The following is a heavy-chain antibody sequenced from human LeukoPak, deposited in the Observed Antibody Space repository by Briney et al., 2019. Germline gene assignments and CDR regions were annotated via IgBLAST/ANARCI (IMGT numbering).Heavy chain of an antibody. V-gene: IGHV3-21*04. CDR3: ARSVVVVVAATGLDP. J-gene: IGHJ5*02. CDR2: ISSSSSYI. D-gene: IGHD2-15*01. CDR1: GFTFSSYS. Sequence: KPGGSLRLSCAASGFTFSSYSMNWVRQAPGKGLEWVSSISSSSSYIYYADSVKGRFTISRDNAKNSLYLQMNSLRAEDTALYYCARSVVVVVAATGLDPWGQGTLVTVSS.